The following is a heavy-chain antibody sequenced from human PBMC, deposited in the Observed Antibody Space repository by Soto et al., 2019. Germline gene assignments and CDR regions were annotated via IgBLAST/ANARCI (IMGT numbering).Heavy chain of an antibody. CDR3: VREATNYYGPFDY. Sequence: GASVKVSCKASGYTFINYVMHCVRQAPGQRLEWMGWINAGNSDVRYSQKFQGRVIITRDTYASTVYMDLSSLRSEDTAVYYCVREATNYYGPFDYWGQGTLVTVSS. D-gene: IGHD3-10*01. J-gene: IGHJ4*02. CDR2: INAGNSDV. CDR1: GYTFINYV. V-gene: IGHV1-3*01.